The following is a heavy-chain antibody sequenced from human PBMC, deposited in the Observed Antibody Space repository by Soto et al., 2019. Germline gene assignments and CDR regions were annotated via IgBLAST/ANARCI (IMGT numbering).Heavy chain of an antibody. Sequence: QVQLVQSGAEVKKPGASVKVSCKASGYTFTSYGISWVRQAPGQGLEWMGWISAYNGNTNYAQKLQGRVTMTTDTATSTAYMERRRLRAYDTAVYYCARASITIFGVVVTSDFDYWGQGTLVTVSS. D-gene: IGHD3-3*01. CDR3: ARASITIFGVVVTSDFDY. J-gene: IGHJ4*02. CDR1: GYTFTSYG. V-gene: IGHV1-18*01. CDR2: ISAYNGNT.